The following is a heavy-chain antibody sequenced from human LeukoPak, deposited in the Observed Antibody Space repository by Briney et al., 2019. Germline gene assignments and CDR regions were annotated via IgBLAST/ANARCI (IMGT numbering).Heavy chain of an antibody. V-gene: IGHV1-8*01. CDR3: ARALDTTVLLGAY. Sequence: ASVTVSCKASGYTFTNYDINWVRQASGQGLEWMGWTSPYSGTTGPAQKFQGRVTMTRNTSISTAYLEMSSLTSEDTAVYYCARALDTTVLLGAYWGQGTLVTVSS. CDR2: TSPYSGTT. D-gene: IGHD1-1*01. J-gene: IGHJ4*02. CDR1: GYTFTNYD.